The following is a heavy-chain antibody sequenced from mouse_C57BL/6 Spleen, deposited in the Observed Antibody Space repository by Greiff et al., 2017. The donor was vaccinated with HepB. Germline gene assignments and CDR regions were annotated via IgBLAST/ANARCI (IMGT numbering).Heavy chain of an antibody. V-gene: IGHV5-4*03. CDR3: ARGGYGNYAYYAMDY. CDR2: ISDGGSYT. Sequence: EVKVVESGGGLVKPGGSLKLSCAASGFTFSSYAMSWVRQTPEKRLEWVATISDGGSYTYYPDNVKGRFTISRDNAKNNLYLQMSHMKSEDTAMYYCARGGYGNYAYYAMDYWGQGTSVTVSS. J-gene: IGHJ4*01. CDR1: GFTFSSYA. D-gene: IGHD2-10*02.